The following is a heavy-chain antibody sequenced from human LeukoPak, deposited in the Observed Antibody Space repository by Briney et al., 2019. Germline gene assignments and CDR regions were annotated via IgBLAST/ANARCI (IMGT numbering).Heavy chain of an antibody. D-gene: IGHD2-15*01. J-gene: IGHJ4*02. Sequence: SETLSLTCAVYGGSFSGYYWSWLRQPPGKGLEWIGEINHSGSTNYNPSLKSRVTISVDTSKNQFSLKLSSVTAADTAVYYCARGRLVVVAAGPLRYWGQGTLVTVSS. CDR1: GGSFSGYY. V-gene: IGHV4-34*01. CDR3: ARGRLVVVAAGPLRY. CDR2: INHSGST.